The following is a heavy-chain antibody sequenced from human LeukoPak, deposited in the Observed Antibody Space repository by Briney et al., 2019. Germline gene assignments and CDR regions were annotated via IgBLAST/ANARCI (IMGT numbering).Heavy chain of an antibody. J-gene: IGHJ6*02. CDR2: ISYDGSNK. CDR1: GFTFSSYG. Sequence: GGSLRLSCAASGFTFSSYGMHWVRQAPGKGLVWLAVISYDGSNKYYADSVKGRFTISRDNSKNTLYLQMNSLRAEDTAVYYCAKDRRYCSGGSCLFYYYGMDVWGQGTTVTVSS. CDR3: AKDRRYCSGGSCLFYYYGMDV. V-gene: IGHV3-30*18. D-gene: IGHD2-15*01.